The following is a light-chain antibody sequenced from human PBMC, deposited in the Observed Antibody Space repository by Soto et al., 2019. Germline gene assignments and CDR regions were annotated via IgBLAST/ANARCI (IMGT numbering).Light chain of an antibody. CDR2: EVS. Sequence: QSAVTQPASVSGSPGQSITISCTGTSSDVGGYNYVSWYQQHPGKAPKLMIYEVSNRPSGVSNRFSGSKSGNTASLTISGLHAEDEADYYCSSYTSSSTPYVFGTGTKLTVL. CDR3: SSYTSSSTPYV. V-gene: IGLV2-14*01. J-gene: IGLJ1*01. CDR1: SSDVGGYNY.